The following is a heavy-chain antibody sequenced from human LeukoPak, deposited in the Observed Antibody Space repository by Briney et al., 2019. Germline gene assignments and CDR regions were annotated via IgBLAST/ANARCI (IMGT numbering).Heavy chain of an antibody. CDR2: IWYDGRDK. J-gene: IGHJ4*01. D-gene: IGHD5-18*01. Sequence: GGSLRLSCAASGFTFSGCGMHWVRQAPGKGLEWVAFIWYDGRDKYYVDSVKGRFTISRDNSKNTLYLQMYSLRAEDTAMYYCAKDPYSYGSYFDYWGHGTLVTVSS. CDR3: AKDPYSYGSYFDY. V-gene: IGHV3-30*02. CDR1: GFTFSGCG.